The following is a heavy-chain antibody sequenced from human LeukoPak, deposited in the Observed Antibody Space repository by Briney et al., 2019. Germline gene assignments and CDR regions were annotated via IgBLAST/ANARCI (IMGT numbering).Heavy chain of an antibody. V-gene: IGHV3-30-3*01. D-gene: IGHD3-10*01. J-gene: IGHJ3*02. CDR2: ISYDGSNK. CDR1: GFTFSSYA. CDR3: ARRGRAFDI. Sequence: QTGGSLRLSCAASGFTFSSYAMHWVRQAPGKGLEWVAVISYDGSNKYYADSVKGRFTISRDNSKNTLYLQMNSLRAEDTAVYYCARRGRAFDIWGQGTMVTASS.